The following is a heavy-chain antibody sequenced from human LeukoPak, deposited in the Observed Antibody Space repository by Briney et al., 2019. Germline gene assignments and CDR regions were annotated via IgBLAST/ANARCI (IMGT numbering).Heavy chain of an antibody. D-gene: IGHD5-12*01. CDR2: ISSSSSYI. CDR3: ARGGANYYYYMDV. CDR1: GFTFSSYS. Sequence: PGGSLRLSCAASGFTFSSYSMNWGRQAPGKGLEWVSSISSSSSYIYYADSVKGRFTISRDNAKNSLYLQMNSLRAEDTAVYYCARGGANYYYYMDVWGKGTTVTVSS. J-gene: IGHJ6*03. V-gene: IGHV3-21*01.